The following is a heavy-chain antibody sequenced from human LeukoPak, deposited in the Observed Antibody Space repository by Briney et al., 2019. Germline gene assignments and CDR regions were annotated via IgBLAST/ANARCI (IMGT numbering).Heavy chain of an antibody. V-gene: IGHV1-18*01. Sequence: GASVKVSCKASGYTFSSYGISWVRQAPGQGLEWMGWISAYNRNTNYAQKLQGRVTMTTDTSTRTAYMELRSLRSDDTAVYYCARDRRWDDWLFLWGQGTLVTVSS. CDR1: GYTFSSYG. D-gene: IGHD3-9*01. CDR2: ISAYNRNT. J-gene: IGHJ4*02. CDR3: ARDRRWDDWLFL.